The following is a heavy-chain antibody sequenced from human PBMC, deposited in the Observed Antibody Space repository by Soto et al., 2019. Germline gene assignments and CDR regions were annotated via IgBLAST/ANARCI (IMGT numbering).Heavy chain of an antibody. CDR3: GRDYDRSGYPRYYFDY. CDR2: IWYDGSNK. Sequence: QVQLVESGGGVVQPGRSLRLSCAASGFTFSSYGMHWVRQAPGKGLEWVAVIWYDGSNKYYADSVKGRFTISRDNSKNTLYLQMNRLGAEGTAGDYCGRDYDRSGYPRYYFDYWGQGTLVTVSS. J-gene: IGHJ4*02. V-gene: IGHV3-33*01. CDR1: GFTFSSYG. D-gene: IGHD3-22*01.